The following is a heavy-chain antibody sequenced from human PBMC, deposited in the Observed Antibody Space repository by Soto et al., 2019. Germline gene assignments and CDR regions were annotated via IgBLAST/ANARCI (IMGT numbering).Heavy chain of an antibody. CDR3: ARGVGSSPPRY. D-gene: IGHD1-26*01. CDR2: IYASGSP. V-gene: IGHV4-59*01. Sequence: SETLSLTCTISGGSISVYYWSWVRQPPGHELEWIGYIYASGSPYYNPSPRSRVTISADTSKNQISLKLTSPTAADTAVYYCARGVGSSPPRYWGRGTLVTVSS. J-gene: IGHJ4*02. CDR1: GGSISVYY.